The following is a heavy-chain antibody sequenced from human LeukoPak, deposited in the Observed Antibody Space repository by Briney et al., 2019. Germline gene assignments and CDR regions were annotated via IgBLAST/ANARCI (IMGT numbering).Heavy chain of an antibody. CDR1: GGTFSSYA. CDR3: AREAVDSYGFDY. CDR2: IIPIFGTA. Sequence: ASVKVSCKASGGTFSSYAISWVRQAPGQGLEWMGGIIPIFGTANYAQKFQGRVTITVDESTSTAYMELSSLRSEDTAVYYCAREAVDSYGFDYRGQGTLVTVSS. J-gene: IGHJ4*02. V-gene: IGHV1-69*13. D-gene: IGHD5-18*01.